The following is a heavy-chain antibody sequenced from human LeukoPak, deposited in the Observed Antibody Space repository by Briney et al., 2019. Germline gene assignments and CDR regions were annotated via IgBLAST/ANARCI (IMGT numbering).Heavy chain of an antibody. D-gene: IGHD3-22*01. V-gene: IGHV3-74*01. J-gene: IGHJ4*02. CDR2: INSDGSIT. CDR3: ARDPRGYYDSSGQAGFDY. CDR1: GFTFSSYW. Sequence: GGSLRLSCAASGFTFSSYWMHWVRQAPGKGLVWVSRINSDGSITTYADSVKGRFSISRDNAKNTLYLQMNSLRAEDTAVYYCARDPRGYYDSSGQAGFDYWGQGTLVTVSS.